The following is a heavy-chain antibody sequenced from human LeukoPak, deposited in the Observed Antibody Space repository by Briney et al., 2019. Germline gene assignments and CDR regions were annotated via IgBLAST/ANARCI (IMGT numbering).Heavy chain of an antibody. V-gene: IGHV3-53*01. CDR3: ARSTVIRGVTPYFDY. CDR1: GFTVSSNY. D-gene: IGHD3-10*01. CDR2: IYSGGST. Sequence: GGSLRLSCAASGFTVSSNYMNWVRQAPGKGLEWVSIIYSGGSTCYADSVKGRFTISRDNSKNTLYLQMNSLRAEDTAVYHCARSTVIRGVTPYFDYWGQGTLVTVSS. J-gene: IGHJ4*02.